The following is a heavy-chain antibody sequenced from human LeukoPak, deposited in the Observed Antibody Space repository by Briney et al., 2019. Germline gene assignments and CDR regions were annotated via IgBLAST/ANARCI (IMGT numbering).Heavy chain of an antibody. CDR1: GFTFSNAW. V-gene: IGHV3-15*01. J-gene: IGHJ4*02. CDR2: IKSKTDGGTT. Sequence: GGSLRLSCAASGFTFSNAWMSWVRQAPGKGLEWVGRIKSKTDGGTTDYAAPVKGRFTISRDDSKNTLYLQMNSLKTEDTAVYYCEAYYWFGELLVHYWGQGTLVTVSS. D-gene: IGHD3-10*01. CDR3: EAYYWFGELLVHY.